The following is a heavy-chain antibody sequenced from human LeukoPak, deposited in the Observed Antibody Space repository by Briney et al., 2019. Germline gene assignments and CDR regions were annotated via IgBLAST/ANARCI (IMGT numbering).Heavy chain of an antibody. V-gene: IGHV4-34*01. J-gene: IGHJ4*02. D-gene: IGHD3-10*01. CDR1: GGSFSGRY. CDR3: ARGYGLGSYYHH. CDR2: INHSGST. Sequence: SETLSLTCAVYGGSFSGRYWSWIRQPPGKGLEWIGEINHSGSTNYNPSLKSRVTISVDTSKNQFSLKLNSVTAADTAVYYCARGYGLGSYYHHWGQGTLVTVSS.